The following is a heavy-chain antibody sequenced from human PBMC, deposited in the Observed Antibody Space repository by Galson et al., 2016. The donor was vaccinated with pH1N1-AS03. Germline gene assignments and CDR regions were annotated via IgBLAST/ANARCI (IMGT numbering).Heavy chain of an antibody. D-gene: IGHD2-15*01. CDR1: GFTFSSYA. V-gene: IGHV3-23*01. Sequence: SLRLSCAVSGFTFSSYALSWVRQAPGKGLEWVSAISGSGNTYYAESVKGRFTIPRDNSKRTLYLQMNSVRAEDTAVYYCAKHESTPPRDWLEFWGQGTLVTVSS. CDR2: ISGSGNT. J-gene: IGHJ5*01. CDR3: AKHESTPPRDWLEF.